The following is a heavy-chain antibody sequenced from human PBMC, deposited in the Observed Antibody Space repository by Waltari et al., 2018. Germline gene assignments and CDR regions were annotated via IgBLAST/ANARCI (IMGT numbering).Heavy chain of an antibody. CDR2: ISAYNGNT. J-gene: IGHJ1*01. CDR1: GYTFTSYG. CDR3: ARDPIRSVAAAGTEYFQH. Sequence: QVQLVQSGAEVKKPGASVKVSCKASGYTFTSYGISWVRQAPGQGLEWMGWISAYNGNTNDAQKLQGRVTMTTDTSTSTAYMELRSLRSDDTAVYYCARDPIRSVAAAGTEYFQHWGQGTLVTVSS. V-gene: IGHV1-18*01. D-gene: IGHD6-13*01.